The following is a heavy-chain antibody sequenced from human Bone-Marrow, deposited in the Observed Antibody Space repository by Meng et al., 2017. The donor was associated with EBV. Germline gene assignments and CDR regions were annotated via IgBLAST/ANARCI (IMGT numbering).Heavy chain of an antibody. CDR3: ARVSIAVAGIGP. V-gene: IGHV1-46*01. Sequence: QVQLVQSGAEVKKPGASVRVTCKASGYTFTSYYMHWVRQAPGQGLEWMGIINPSGGSTSYAQKFQGRVTMTRDTSTSTVYMELSSLRSEDTAVYYCARVSIAVAGIGPWGQGTLVTVSS. CDR1: GYTFTSYY. J-gene: IGHJ5*02. CDR2: INPSGGST. D-gene: IGHD6-19*01.